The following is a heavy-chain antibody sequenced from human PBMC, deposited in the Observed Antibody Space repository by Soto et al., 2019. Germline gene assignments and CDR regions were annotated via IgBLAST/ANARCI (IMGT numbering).Heavy chain of an antibody. Sequence: GGSLRLSCAASGFTFSSYAMSWVRQAPGKGLEWVSAISGSGGSTYYADSVEGRFTISRDHSKHTQDLQMNSLIAEDTAVYYYEKHEGYSNSWYGFDIWGLGTMVTVSS. CDR2: ISGSGGST. J-gene: IGHJ3*02. V-gene: IGHV3-23*01. CDR3: EKHEGYSNSWYGFDI. D-gene: IGHD6-13*01. CDR1: GFTFSSYA.